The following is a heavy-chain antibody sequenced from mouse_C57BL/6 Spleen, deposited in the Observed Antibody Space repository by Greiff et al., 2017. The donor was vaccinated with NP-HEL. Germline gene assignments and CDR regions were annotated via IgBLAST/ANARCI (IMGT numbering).Heavy chain of an antibody. CDR3: ARTEVTGTHYFDY. CDR1: GFSLTSYG. V-gene: IGHV2-2*01. D-gene: IGHD4-1*01. CDR2: IWSGGST. Sequence: VKLMESGPGLVQPSQSLSITCTVSGFSLTSYGVHWVRQSPGKGLEWLGVIWSGGSTDYNAAFISRLSISKDNSKSQVFFKMNSLQADDTAIYYCARTEVTGTHYFDYWGQGTTLTVSS. J-gene: IGHJ2*01.